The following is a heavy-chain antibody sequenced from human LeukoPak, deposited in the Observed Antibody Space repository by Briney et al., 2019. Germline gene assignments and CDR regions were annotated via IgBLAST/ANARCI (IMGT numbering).Heavy chain of an antibody. D-gene: IGHD5-12*01. CDR2: IRYDGSNK. CDR1: GFTFSSYG. CDR3: AKGSGHEAQYDYDDMDI. J-gene: IGHJ6*03. V-gene: IGHV3-30*02. Sequence: GGSLRLSCAASGFTFSSYGMHWVRQAPGKGLEWVAFIRYDGSNKYYADSVKGRFTISRDNSKNPLYLHVNSLTPEDTALYYCAKGSGHEAQYDYDDMDIWGKGTTFTISS.